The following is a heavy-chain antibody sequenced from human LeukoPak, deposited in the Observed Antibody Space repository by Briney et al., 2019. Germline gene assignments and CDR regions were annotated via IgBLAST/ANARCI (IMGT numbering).Heavy chain of an antibody. V-gene: IGHV3-21*01. CDR1: GFTFSSYS. J-gene: IGHJ6*02. Sequence: GGSLRLSCAASGFTFSSYSMTWVRQAPGKGLEWVSSISSSSSYIYYADSVKGRFTISRDNAKNSLYLQMNSLRAEDTAVYYCARAHSSSWYGQYYYYGMDVWGQGTTVTVSS. CDR2: ISSSSSYI. CDR3: ARAHSSSWYGQYYYYGMDV. D-gene: IGHD6-13*01.